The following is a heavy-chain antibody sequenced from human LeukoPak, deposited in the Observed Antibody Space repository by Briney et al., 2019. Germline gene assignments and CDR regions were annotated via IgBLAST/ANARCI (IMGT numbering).Heavy chain of an antibody. V-gene: IGHV3-20*04. J-gene: IGHJ4*02. Sequence: GGSLRLSCAASGFTLDDYGMSWVRQAPGKGLEWVSGINWNGGSTGYADSVKGRFTISRDNAKNSLYLQMNSLRAEDTALYYCARDVAGYCSGGSCYSLYYFDYWGQGTLVTVSS. CDR2: INWNGGST. CDR1: GFTLDDYG. CDR3: ARDVAGYCSGGSCYSLYYFDY. D-gene: IGHD2-15*01.